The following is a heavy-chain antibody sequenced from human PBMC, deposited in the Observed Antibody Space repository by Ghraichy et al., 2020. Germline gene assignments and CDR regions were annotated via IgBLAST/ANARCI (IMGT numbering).Heavy chain of an antibody. V-gene: IGHV3-30*18. CDR2: MSFDGSNK. CDR3: AKGLLGGYGMDV. D-gene: IGHD3-3*01. J-gene: IGHJ6*02. CDR1: GFTFSNYH. Sequence: LSLTCAGSGFTFSNYHIHWVRQAPGKGLEWAAVMSFDGSNKYYADSVKGRFTISRESSKSALYLQLNSLRPEDTAVYYCAKGLLGGYGMDVWGQGTTVIVSS.